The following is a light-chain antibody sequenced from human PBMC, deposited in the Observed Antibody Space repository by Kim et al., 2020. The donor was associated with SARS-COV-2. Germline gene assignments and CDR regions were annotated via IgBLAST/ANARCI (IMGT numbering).Light chain of an antibody. CDR2: EDN. Sequence: SYELTQPPSVSVSPGQTASITCSGDELGDKYGYWYLQKAGQSPVLVIYEDNKRPSGIPERFSGSNSGNTATLTISGTQAMDEADYYCQAWDSGTHVVFGGGTQLTVL. V-gene: IGLV3-1*01. J-gene: IGLJ2*01. CDR1: ELGDKY. CDR3: QAWDSGTHVV.